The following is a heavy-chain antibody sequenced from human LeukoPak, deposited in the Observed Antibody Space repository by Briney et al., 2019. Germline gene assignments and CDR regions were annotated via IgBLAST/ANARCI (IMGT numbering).Heavy chain of an antibody. D-gene: IGHD2-2*01. CDR1: GFSLSTSGMC. V-gene: IGHV2-70*11. Sequence: SGPALVKPTQTLTLTCTFSGFSLSTSGMCVSWIRQPPGKALEWLARIDWDDDKYYSTSLKTRLTISKDTSKNQVVLTMTNMDPVDTATYYCARLVVPAAMYYYYGMDVWGQGTTVTVSS. J-gene: IGHJ6*02. CDR3: ARLVVPAAMYYYYGMDV. CDR2: IDWDDDK.